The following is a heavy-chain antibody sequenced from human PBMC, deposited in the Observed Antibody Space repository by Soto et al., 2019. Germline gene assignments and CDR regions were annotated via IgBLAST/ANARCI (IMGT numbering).Heavy chain of an antibody. CDR2: IYHSGST. J-gene: IGHJ5*02. CDR1: GGSISSGGYS. V-gene: IGHV4-30-2*01. CDR3: ARVYRVWSGYYPLYWFDP. D-gene: IGHD3-3*01. Sequence: KTSETLSLTCAVSGGSISSGGYSWSWIRQPPGKGLEWIGYIYHSGSTYYNPSLKSRVTISVDRSKNQFSLKLSSVTAADTAVYYCARVYRVWSGYYPLYWFDPWGQGTLVTVSS.